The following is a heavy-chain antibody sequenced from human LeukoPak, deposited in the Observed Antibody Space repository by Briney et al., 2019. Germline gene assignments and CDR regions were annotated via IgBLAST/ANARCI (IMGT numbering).Heavy chain of an antibody. Sequence: GGSLRLSCVASGFTFSSYAMSWVRQAPGKGLEWVSALRGSGGSTYYADSVKGRFTISRDNSRNTLYLQMDGLRAEDAAVYYCAKAPPGTAHYYFDSWGQGTLVTVSS. CDR3: AKAPPGTAHYYFDS. CDR1: GFTFSSYA. D-gene: IGHD3-10*01. CDR2: LRGSGGST. J-gene: IGHJ4*02. V-gene: IGHV3-23*01.